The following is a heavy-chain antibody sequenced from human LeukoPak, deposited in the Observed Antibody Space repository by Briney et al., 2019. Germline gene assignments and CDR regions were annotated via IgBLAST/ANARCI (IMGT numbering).Heavy chain of an antibody. CDR1: GFTFDDYA. J-gene: IGHJ4*02. D-gene: IGHD3-22*01. Sequence: GGSLRLSCAASGFTFDDYAMHWVRQAPGKGLEWVSSISSSSSYIYYADSVKGRFTISRDNAKNSLYLQMNSLRAEDTAVYYCAVDYDSSGYFAYWGQGTLVTVSS. CDR3: AVDYDSSGYFAY. CDR2: ISSSSSYI. V-gene: IGHV3-21*01.